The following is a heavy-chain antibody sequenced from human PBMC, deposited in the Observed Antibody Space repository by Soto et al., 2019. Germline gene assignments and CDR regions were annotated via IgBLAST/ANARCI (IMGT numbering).Heavy chain of an antibody. V-gene: IGHV1-3*01. D-gene: IGHD3-22*01. Sequence: ASVKVSCKASGYTFTSYGINWVRQAPGRGLEWMGWINPGNGNTKYSQQFQGRVIIDRDTSASTAYMELSSLRSEDTAVYYCARGGYFDSSNYLAYWGLGTLVTVSA. J-gene: IGHJ4*02. CDR2: INPGNGNT. CDR1: GYTFTSYG. CDR3: ARGGYFDSSNYLAY.